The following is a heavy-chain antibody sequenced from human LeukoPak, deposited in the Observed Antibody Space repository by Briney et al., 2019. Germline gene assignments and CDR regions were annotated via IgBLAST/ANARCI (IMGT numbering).Heavy chain of an antibody. V-gene: IGHV1-18*01. CDR3: ARLGYCSGGSSQYYVCDAFDI. D-gene: IGHD2-15*01. CDR1: GYTFTSYG. CDR2: ISAYNGNT. J-gene: IGHJ3*02. Sequence: GASVKVSCKASGYTFTSYGISWVRQAPGQGLEWMGWISAYNGNTNYAQKLQGRVTMTTDTSTSTAYMELRSLRSDDTAVYYCARLGYCSGGSSQYYVCDAFDIWGQGTMVTVSS.